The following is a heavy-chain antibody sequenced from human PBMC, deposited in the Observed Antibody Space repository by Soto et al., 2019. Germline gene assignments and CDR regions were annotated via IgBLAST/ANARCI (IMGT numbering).Heavy chain of an antibody. CDR3: ARERRGGYDH. CDR2: MNPNSGNT. V-gene: IGHV1-8*01. J-gene: IGHJ5*02. D-gene: IGHD6-25*01. CDR1: GYTFTSYD. Sequence: QVQLVQSGAEVKKPGASVKVSCKASGYTFTSYDINWVRQATGQGLECMRWMNPNSGNTAYAQKFQGRVTMTGNTSISTADMELSSLGSEDAAVYYCARERRGGYDHWGQGSLVPVSS.